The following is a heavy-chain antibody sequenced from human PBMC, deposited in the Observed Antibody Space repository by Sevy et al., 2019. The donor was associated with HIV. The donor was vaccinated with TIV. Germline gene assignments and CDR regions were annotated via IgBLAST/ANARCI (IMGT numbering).Heavy chain of an antibody. CDR3: AHRPSLLTYDSSGYLFDY. V-gene: IGHV2-5*02. CDR2: IYWDDDK. Sequence: SGPTLVEPTQTLTLTCTFSGFSLTSSGVAVAWIRQPPGKALEWLGSIYWDDDKRYRPSLESRLTITQDTSKNQVVLNMINMDPVETATYYCAHRPSLLTYDSSGYLFDYWGQGTLVTVSS. J-gene: IGHJ4*02. D-gene: IGHD3-22*01. CDR1: GFSLTSSGVA.